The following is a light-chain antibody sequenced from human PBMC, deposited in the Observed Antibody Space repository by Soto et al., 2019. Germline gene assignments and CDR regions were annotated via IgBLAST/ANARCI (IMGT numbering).Light chain of an antibody. Sequence: QSALTQSASVSGSPGQSITISCTGTSSDVGGYNYVSWYQQHPGKAPKLMIYDVSNRPSGVSNRFSGSKSGNTASLTISGLQAEDEADYYCSSYTSSSTLEVFGGGTKVIVL. J-gene: IGLJ2*01. CDR3: SSYTSSSTLEV. V-gene: IGLV2-14*01. CDR1: SSDVGGYNY. CDR2: DVS.